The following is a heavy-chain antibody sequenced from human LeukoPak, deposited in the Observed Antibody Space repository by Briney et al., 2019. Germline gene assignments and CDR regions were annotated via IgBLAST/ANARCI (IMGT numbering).Heavy chain of an antibody. CDR3: ARVRSYYDFWSGYYTGEFDY. D-gene: IGHD3-3*01. V-gene: IGHV1-8*01. CDR1: GYTFTSYD. J-gene: IGHJ4*02. Sequence: ASVKVSCKASGYTFTSYDINWVRQATGQGLEWMGWMNPNSGNTGYAQKFQGRVTMTRNTSISTAYMELSSLRSEDTAVYYCARVRSYYDFWSGYYTGEFDYWGQGTLVTVSS. CDR2: MNPNSGNT.